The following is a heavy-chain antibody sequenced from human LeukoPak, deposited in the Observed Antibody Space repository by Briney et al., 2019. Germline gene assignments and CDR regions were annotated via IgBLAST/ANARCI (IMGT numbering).Heavy chain of an antibody. CDR2: IYHSGST. Sequence: PSETLSLTCTVSGYSISSGYYWGWIRQPPGKGLEWIGSIYHSGSTYYNPSLKSRVTISVDTSKNQFSLKLSSVTAADTAVYYCARRPRWSGSPQFDYWGQGTLVTVSS. D-gene: IGHD3-10*01. J-gene: IGHJ4*02. CDR1: GYSISSGYY. CDR3: ARRPRWSGSPQFDY. V-gene: IGHV4-38-2*02.